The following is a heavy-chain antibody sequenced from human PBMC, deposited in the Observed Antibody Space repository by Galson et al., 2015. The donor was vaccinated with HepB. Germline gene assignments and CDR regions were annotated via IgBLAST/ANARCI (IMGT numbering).Heavy chain of an antibody. CDR3: ARGRYITSGYSYGTQFDY. J-gene: IGHJ4*02. V-gene: IGHV3-30-3*01. CDR2: ISYDGSNK. CDR1: GFTFSSYA. Sequence: SLRLSCAASGFTFSSYAMHWVRQAPGKGLEWVAVISYDGSNKYYADSVKGRFTISRDNSKNTLYLQMNSLRAEDTAVYYCARGRYITSGYSYGTQFDYLGQGTLVTVSS. D-gene: IGHD5-18*01.